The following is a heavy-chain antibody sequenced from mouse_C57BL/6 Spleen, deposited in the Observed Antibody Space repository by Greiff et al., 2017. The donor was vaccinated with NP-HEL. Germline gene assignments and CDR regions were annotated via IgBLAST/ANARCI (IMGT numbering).Heavy chain of an antibody. CDR1: GYTFTSYW. CDR3: ARRYGSSPAWFAY. V-gene: IGHV1-55*01. CDR2: IYPGSGST. J-gene: IGHJ3*01. D-gene: IGHD1-1*01. Sequence: QVQLQQPGAELVKPGASVKMSCKASGYTFTSYWITWVKQRPGQGLEWIGDIYPGSGSTNYNEKFKSKATLTVDTSSSTAYMQLSSLTSEDSAVYYCARRYGSSPAWFAYWGQGTLVTVSA.